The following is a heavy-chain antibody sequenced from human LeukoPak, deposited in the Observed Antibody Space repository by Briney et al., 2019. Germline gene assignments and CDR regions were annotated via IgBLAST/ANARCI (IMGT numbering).Heavy chain of an antibody. D-gene: IGHD1-26*01. J-gene: IGHJ5*02. V-gene: IGHV4-34*01. CDR3: ARESRVQWVLLLSGWLDP. Sequence: PSETLSLTCAVYGGSFSGYYWSWIRQPPGKGLEWIGEINHSGSTNYNPSLKSRVTISVDTSKNQFSLKLSSVTAADTAVYYCARESRVQWVLLLSGWLDPWGQGTLVTVSS. CDR2: INHSGST. CDR1: GGSFSGYY.